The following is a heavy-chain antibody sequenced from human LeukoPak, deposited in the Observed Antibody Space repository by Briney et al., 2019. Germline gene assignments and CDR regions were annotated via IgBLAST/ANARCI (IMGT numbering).Heavy chain of an antibody. Sequence: KPGGSLRLSCAASGFTFSSYSMNWVRQAPGKGLEWVSSISSSSSYIYYADSVKGRFTISRDNAKNSLYLQMNSLRAEDTAVYYCASDFWSGYNEVLGAFDIWGQGTMVTVSS. CDR3: ASDFWSGYNEVLGAFDI. J-gene: IGHJ3*02. CDR2: ISSSSSYI. V-gene: IGHV3-21*01. D-gene: IGHD3-3*01. CDR1: GFTFSSYS.